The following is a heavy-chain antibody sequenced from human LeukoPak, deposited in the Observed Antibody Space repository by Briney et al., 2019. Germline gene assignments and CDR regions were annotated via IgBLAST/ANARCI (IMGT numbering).Heavy chain of an antibody. D-gene: IGHD4-17*01. CDR2: IYSCGST. J-gene: IGHJ4*02. CDR1: GFTVSSNY. CDR3: ASSEGGYGDPFDC. V-gene: IGHV3-66*03. Sequence: PGGSLRLSCAASGFTVSSNYMSWVRQAPGKGLEWVSVIYSCGSTYYADSVKGRFTISRDNSKNTLYLQMNSLRSEDTAVYFCASSEGGYGDPFDCWGQGTLVAVSS.